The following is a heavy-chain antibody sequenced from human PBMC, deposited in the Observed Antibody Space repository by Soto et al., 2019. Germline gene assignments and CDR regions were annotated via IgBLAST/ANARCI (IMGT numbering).Heavy chain of an antibody. D-gene: IGHD3-10*01. CDR2: IIPIFGTA. CDR3: ARGWFGELTSFDY. CDR1: GGTFSSYA. V-gene: IGHV1-69*13. Sequence: SVKVSCKASGGTFSSYAISWVRQAPGQGLEWMGGIIPIFGTANYAQKFQGRVTITADESTSTAYMELSSLRSEDMAVYYCARGWFGELTSFDYWGQGTLVTVSS. J-gene: IGHJ4*02.